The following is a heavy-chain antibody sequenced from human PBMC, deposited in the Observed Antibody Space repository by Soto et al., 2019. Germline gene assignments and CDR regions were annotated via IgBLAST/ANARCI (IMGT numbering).Heavy chain of an antibody. CDR2: IYSGGST. D-gene: IGHD6-6*01. CDR1: GFTVSSNY. V-gene: IGHV3-53*01. J-gene: IGHJ6*02. CDR3: ARDVSSSSPAGYYYGMDV. Sequence: GESLKISCAASGFTVSSNYMSWVRQAPGKGLEWVSVIYSGGSTYYADSVKGRFTISRDNSKNTLYLQMNSLRAEDTAVYYCARDVSSSSPAGYYYGMDVWGQGTTVTVSS.